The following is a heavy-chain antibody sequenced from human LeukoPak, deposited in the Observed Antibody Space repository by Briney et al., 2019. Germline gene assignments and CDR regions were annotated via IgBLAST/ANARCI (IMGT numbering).Heavy chain of an antibody. Sequence: GGSLRLSCAASGFTFNSYAMSWVRQAPGKGLEWVSAISGSGGSTYYADSVKGRFTISRDNSKSTLSLQMNSLRAEDTAIYYCATYRQVLLPFESWGQGTLVTVSS. V-gene: IGHV3-23*01. CDR1: GFTFNSYA. J-gene: IGHJ4*02. CDR3: ATYRQVLLPFES. D-gene: IGHD5-18*01. CDR2: ISGSGGST.